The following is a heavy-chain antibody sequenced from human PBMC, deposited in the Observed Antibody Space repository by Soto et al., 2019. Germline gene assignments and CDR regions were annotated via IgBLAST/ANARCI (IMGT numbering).Heavy chain of an antibody. CDR2: IIPIFGTA. D-gene: IGHD3-22*01. Sequence: SVKVSGKASGGTVSSYAISWVRQAPGQGLEWMGGIIPIFGTANYAQKFQGRVTIIADKSTSTAYMELSSLRSEDTAVYYCAREDHYYDSSGLLLVYYYYGMDVWGQGTTVTVSS. CDR1: GGTVSSYA. V-gene: IGHV1-69*06. J-gene: IGHJ6*02. CDR3: AREDHYYDSSGLLLVYYYYGMDV.